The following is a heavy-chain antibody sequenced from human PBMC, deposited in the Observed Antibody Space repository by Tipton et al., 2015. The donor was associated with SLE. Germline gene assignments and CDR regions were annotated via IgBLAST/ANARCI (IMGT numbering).Heavy chain of an antibody. D-gene: IGHD2-2*01. J-gene: IGHJ4*02. CDR1: GGSISHYY. V-gene: IGHV4-59*01. CDR3: ARGPYCSATNCHLSTPFDS. CDR2: IYYSGST. Sequence: TLSLTCTVSGGSISHYYWTWIRQPPGKGLQWIGYIYYSGSTTYNPSLKSRLTISVDESKNQFSLRLTSVTAADTAVYYCARGPYCSATNCHLSTPFDSWGQGALVTVSS.